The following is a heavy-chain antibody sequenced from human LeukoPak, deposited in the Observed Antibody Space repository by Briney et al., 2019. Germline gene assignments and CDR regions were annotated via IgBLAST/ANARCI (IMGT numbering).Heavy chain of an antibody. Sequence: SQTPSLTCAISGDSVSSNTAAWNWIRQSPSRGLEWLGRTYYRSKWYNGYAVSVKSRITIKPDTSKNQFSLQLNSVTPEDTAVYYCARDSDTYDAFDVWGQGTMVTVSS. CDR3: ARDSDTYDAFDV. CDR1: GDSVSSNTAA. CDR2: TYYRSKWYN. J-gene: IGHJ3*01. V-gene: IGHV6-1*01.